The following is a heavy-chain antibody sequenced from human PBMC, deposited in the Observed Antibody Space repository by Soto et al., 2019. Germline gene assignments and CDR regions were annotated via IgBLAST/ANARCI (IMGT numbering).Heavy chain of an antibody. V-gene: IGHV3-30*18. J-gene: IGHJ6*03. Sequence: GGSLRLSCAASGFTFSSYGMHWVRQAPGKGLEWVAVISYDGSNKYYADSVKGRFTISRDNSKNTLYLQMNSLRAEDTAVYYCAKDPRYFDWLLPNYYYYYMDVWGKGTTVTVSS. D-gene: IGHD3-9*01. CDR1: GFTFSSYG. CDR2: ISYDGSNK. CDR3: AKDPRYFDWLLPNYYYYYMDV.